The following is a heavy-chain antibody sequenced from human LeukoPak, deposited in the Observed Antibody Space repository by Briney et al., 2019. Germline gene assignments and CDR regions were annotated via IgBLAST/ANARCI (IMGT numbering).Heavy chain of an antibody. Sequence: PGGSLRLSCVASGFTFSSYWMHWVRHVPGKGPVWVSRINSDGRITSYADSVKGRFTISRDNAKNTLYLQMNSLRAEDTAVYSCARVGVPQYAFDIWGQGTWVTVSS. CDR2: INSDGRIT. CDR3: ARVGVPQYAFDI. J-gene: IGHJ3*02. D-gene: IGHD2-2*01. CDR1: GFTFSSYW. V-gene: IGHV3-74*01.